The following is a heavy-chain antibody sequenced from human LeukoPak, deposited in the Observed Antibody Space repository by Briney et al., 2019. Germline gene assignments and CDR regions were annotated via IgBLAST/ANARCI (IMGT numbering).Heavy chain of an antibody. D-gene: IGHD6-19*01. V-gene: IGHV1-2*02. CDR2: INPNSGGT. Sequence: GASVKVSCKASGYTFTGYYMHWVRQAPGQGLEWMGWINPNSGGTNCAQKFQGRVTMTRDTSISTAYMELSRLRSDDTAVYYCARDQHSSGWYYYYGMDVWGQGTTVTVSS. J-gene: IGHJ6*02. CDR3: ARDQHSSGWYYYYGMDV. CDR1: GYTFTGYY.